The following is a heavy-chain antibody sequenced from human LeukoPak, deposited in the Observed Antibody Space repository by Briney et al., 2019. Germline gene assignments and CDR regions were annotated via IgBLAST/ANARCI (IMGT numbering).Heavy chain of an antibody. Sequence: SETLSLTCTVSGYSISSGYYWGWIRQPPGKGLEWIGSIYHSGSTYYNPSLKSRVTISVDTSKNQFSLKLSSVTAADTAVYYCATLWFGDPGDYWGQGTLVTVSS. J-gene: IGHJ4*02. V-gene: IGHV4-38-2*02. D-gene: IGHD3-10*01. CDR3: ATLWFGDPGDY. CDR1: GYSISSGYY. CDR2: IYHSGST.